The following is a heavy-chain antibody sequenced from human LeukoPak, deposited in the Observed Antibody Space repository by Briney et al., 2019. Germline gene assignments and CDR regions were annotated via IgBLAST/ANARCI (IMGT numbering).Heavy chain of an antibody. CDR1: GFTFDDYA. Sequence: PGGSLRLPCAASGFTFDDYAMHWVRQAPRKGLEWVSGISWNSGSIGYADSVKGRFTISRDNAKNSLYLQMNSLRAEDTALYYCAKAETGYYYVIGYFQHWGQGTLVTVSS. D-gene: IGHD3-22*01. J-gene: IGHJ1*01. CDR3: AKAETGYYYVIGYFQH. CDR2: ISWNSGSI. V-gene: IGHV3-9*01.